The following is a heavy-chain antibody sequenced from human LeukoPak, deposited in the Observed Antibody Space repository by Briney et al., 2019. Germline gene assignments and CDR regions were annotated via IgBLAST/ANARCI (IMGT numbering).Heavy chain of an antibody. J-gene: IGHJ6*03. CDR1: GASISSYY. CDR3: ARSFYSNYGDYYYMDV. CDR2: IYTSGST. V-gene: IGHV4-4*07. Sequence: TSETLSLTCTVSGASISSYYWSWIRQPAGKGPEWIGRIYTSGSTDYNPSLRSRVTMSVDTSKNQFSLKLNSVTAADTAVYYCARSFYSNYGDYYYMDVWGKGTTVTVSS. D-gene: IGHD4-11*01.